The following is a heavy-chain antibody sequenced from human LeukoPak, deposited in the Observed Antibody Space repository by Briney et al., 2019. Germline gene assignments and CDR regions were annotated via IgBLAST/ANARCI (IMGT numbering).Heavy chain of an antibody. CDR3: ARLGDWGYAPEDV. D-gene: IGHD5-12*01. CDR2: INPYNGNA. CDR1: GYTFISNG. Sequence: GASVKVSCKASGYTFISNGISWVRQAPGQGLEWMGWINPYNGNANYAQKFQGRVTMTTDTSTGTGYMELGSLRSDDTAVYYCARLGDWGYAPEDVWGKGTTVTVSS. V-gene: IGHV1-18*01. J-gene: IGHJ6*04.